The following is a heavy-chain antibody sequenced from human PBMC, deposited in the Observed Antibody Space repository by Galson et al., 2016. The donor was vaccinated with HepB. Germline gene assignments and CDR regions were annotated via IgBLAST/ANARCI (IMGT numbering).Heavy chain of an antibody. Sequence: SETLSLTCVVYGGSFSGYYWSWIRQPPGKGLEWIGEIHDSGSTNYNPSLKSRVTISGDTSKNQFSLKLSSVTAADTAVYYCARIRDDFEPHDAFDTWGQGTMVTVSS. J-gene: IGHJ3*02. V-gene: IGHV4-34*01. CDR3: ARIRDDFEPHDAFDT. CDR1: GGSFSGYY. D-gene: IGHD5-24*01. CDR2: IHDSGST.